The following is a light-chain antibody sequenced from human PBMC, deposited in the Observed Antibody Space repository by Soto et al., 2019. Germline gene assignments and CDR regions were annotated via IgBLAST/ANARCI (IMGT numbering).Light chain of an antibody. CDR1: QSVIYSSNNKNY. V-gene: IGKV4-1*01. CDR3: QQCYSTPFT. Sequence: DIVMTQSPDSLAVSLGERATINCKSSQSVIYSSNNKNYLAWYQQRPGQPPKLLIYWASTRESGVPDRFSGSGSGTDFTLTISSLQAEDVAVYYCQQCYSTPFTFGPGTKVDIK. CDR2: WAS. J-gene: IGKJ3*01.